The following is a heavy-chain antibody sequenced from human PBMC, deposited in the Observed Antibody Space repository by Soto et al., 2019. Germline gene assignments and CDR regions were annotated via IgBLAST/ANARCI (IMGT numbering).Heavy chain of an antibody. D-gene: IGHD3-3*01. CDR3: ARLGVDDFWSGYYSDY. CDR1: GFTFSDYF. J-gene: IGHJ4*02. V-gene: IGHV3-11*01. CDR2: ISSSDSTI. Sequence: QVQLVESGGGLVKPGGSLRLSCAASGFTFSDYFMSWIRQAPGKGLEWVSSISSSDSTIYYADSVKGRFTISRDNAKNSLYLQMNSLRAEDTAVYYCARLGVDDFWSGYYSDYWGQGTLVTVSS.